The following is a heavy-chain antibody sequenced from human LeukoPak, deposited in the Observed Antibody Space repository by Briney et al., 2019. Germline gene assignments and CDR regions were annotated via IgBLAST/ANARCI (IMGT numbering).Heavy chain of an antibody. CDR2: INHSGST. Sequence: SETLSLTCAVYGGSFSGYYWSWIRQPPGKGLEWIGEINHSGSTNYNPSLKSRVTISVDTSKNQFSLKLSSVTAADTAVYYCASRNYSTFDYWGQGTLVTVSS. CDR3: ASRNYSTFDY. J-gene: IGHJ4*02. CDR1: GGSFSGYY. D-gene: IGHD4-4*01. V-gene: IGHV4-34*01.